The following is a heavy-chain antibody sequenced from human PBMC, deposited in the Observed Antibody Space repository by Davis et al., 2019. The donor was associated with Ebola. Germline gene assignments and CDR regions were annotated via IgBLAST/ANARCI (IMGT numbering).Heavy chain of an antibody. Sequence: AASVKVSCKASGYTFTSYDINWVRQATGQGLEWMGWMNPNSGNTGYAQKFQGRVTMTRNTSMSTAYMELSSLRSEDTAVYYCARDDSSGWYDFDYWGQGTLVTVSS. CDR3: ARDDSSGWYDFDY. V-gene: IGHV1-8*01. D-gene: IGHD6-19*01. CDR2: MNPNSGNT. CDR1: GYTFTSYD. J-gene: IGHJ4*02.